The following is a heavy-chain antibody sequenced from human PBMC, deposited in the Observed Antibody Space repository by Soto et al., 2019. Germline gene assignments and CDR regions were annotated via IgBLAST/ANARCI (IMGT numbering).Heavy chain of an antibody. Sequence: SETLSLTCAVYGGSFSGYYWSWIRQPPGKGLEWIGEINHSGSTNYNPSLKSRVTISVDTSKNQFSLKLSSVTAADTAVYYCARGLPRFRSGYYTGYYYYGMDVWGQGTTVTVSS. J-gene: IGHJ6*02. CDR3: ARGLPRFRSGYYTGYYYYGMDV. CDR2: INHSGST. CDR1: GGSFSGYY. V-gene: IGHV4-34*01. D-gene: IGHD3-3*01.